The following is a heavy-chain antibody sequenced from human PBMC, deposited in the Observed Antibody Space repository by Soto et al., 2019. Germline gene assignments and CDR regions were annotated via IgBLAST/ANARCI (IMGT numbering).Heavy chain of an antibody. D-gene: IGHD2-21*01. CDR3: AHSGSLVVVIASRGPVSRGIWFDP. V-gene: IGHV2-5*02. J-gene: IGHJ5*02. CDR1: GFSLSTSGVG. Sequence: QITLKESGPTLVKPTQTLTLTCTFSGFSLSTSGVGVGWIRQPPGKALEWLALIYWDDDKRYSPSLKSRLTITKDTSKNQVVLTMTNMDPVDTATYYCAHSGSLVVVIASRGPVSRGIWFDPWGQGTLVTVSS. CDR2: IYWDDDK.